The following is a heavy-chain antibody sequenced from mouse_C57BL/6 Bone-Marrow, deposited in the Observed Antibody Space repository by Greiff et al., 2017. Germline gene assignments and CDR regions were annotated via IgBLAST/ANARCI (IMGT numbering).Heavy chain of an antibody. CDR2: IYPGDGDT. CDR1: GYAFSTYW. Sequence: VLLQQSGAELVKPGASVKISCKVSGYAFSTYWMNWVKQRPGKGLEWIGQIYPGDGDTNYTGKFKGKATLTADKSSSTAYMQLSSLTTEDSAVYFCARDWDYFDYWGQGTTLTVAA. J-gene: IGHJ2*01. D-gene: IGHD4-1*01. CDR3: ARDWDYFDY. V-gene: IGHV1-80*01.